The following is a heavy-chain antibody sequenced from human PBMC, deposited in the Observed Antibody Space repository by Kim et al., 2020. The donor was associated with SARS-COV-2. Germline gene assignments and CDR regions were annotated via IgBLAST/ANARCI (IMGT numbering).Heavy chain of an antibody. V-gene: IGHV1-3*01. D-gene: IGHD6-13*01. J-gene: IGHJ4*02. CDR3: ARGFYSGSWATPS. Sequence: YSQKFQGRVTITRDTSASTAYMELSSLRSEDTAVYYCARGFYSGSWATPSWGQGTLVTVSS.